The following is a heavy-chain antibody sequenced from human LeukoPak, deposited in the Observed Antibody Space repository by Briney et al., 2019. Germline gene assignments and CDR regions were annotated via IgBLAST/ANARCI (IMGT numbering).Heavy chain of an antibody. CDR1: GFTFSSYG. CDR3: AKDGYYGSGTYPDY. V-gene: IGHV3-30*18. CDR2: ISYDGTNK. D-gene: IGHD3-10*01. Sequence: GTSLRLSCAASGFTFSSYGMNWVRQAPGKGLEWVAAISYDGTNKFYVDSLRGRFTISRDNSKNTLYLQMNSLRAEDTAVYYCAKDGYYGSGTYPDYWGQGTLVTVSS. J-gene: IGHJ4*02.